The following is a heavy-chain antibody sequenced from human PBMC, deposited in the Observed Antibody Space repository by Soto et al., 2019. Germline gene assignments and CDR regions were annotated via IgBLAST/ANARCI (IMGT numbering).Heavy chain of an antibody. V-gene: IGHV4-30-4*01. CDR3: ARVRDENYFDY. CDR1: GGSIRSGDYY. J-gene: IGHJ4*02. CDR2: IYYSGST. Sequence: PSETLSLTCTVSGGSIRSGDYYWSWIRQPPGKGLEWIGYIYYSGSTYYNPSLKSRVTISVDTSKNQFSLKLSSVTAADTAVYYCARVRDENYFDYWGQGTLVTVSS.